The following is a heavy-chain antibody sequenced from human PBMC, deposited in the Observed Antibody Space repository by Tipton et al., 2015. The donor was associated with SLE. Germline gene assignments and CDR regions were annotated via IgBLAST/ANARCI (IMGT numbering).Heavy chain of an antibody. D-gene: IGHD3-22*01. CDR2: IYYSGST. CDR3: ARRPYVSSGYFFDY. V-gene: IGHV4-59*11. J-gene: IGHJ4*02. CDR1: GGSLRSHY. Sequence: TLSLTCTVSGGSLRSHYWSWIRQPPGKGLEWIGSIYYSGSTYYNPSLKSRVTISIDTSKSHFSLKLTSVTAADTAVYYCARRPYVSSGYFFDYWGQGTLVTVSS.